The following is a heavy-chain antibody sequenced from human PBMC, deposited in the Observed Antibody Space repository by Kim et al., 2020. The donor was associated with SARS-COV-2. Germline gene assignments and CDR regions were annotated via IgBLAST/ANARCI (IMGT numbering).Heavy chain of an antibody. CDR3: ARGYGHSYDP. Sequence: ASVKVSCKASGYIFTRNSMHWVRQAPGQGLEWMGWINVGNGESKSSQKFQDRVTISRDTSMDTAYMELSSLRSEDTAMYYCARGYGHSYDPWGQGTLVSV. D-gene: IGHD5-18*01. V-gene: IGHV1-3*01. J-gene: IGHJ5*02. CDR1: GYIFTRNS. CDR2: INVGNGES.